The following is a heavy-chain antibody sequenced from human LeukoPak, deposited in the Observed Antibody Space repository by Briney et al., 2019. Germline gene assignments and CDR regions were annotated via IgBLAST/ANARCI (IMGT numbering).Heavy chain of an antibody. V-gene: IGHV4-34*01. CDR2: IDRRGST. CDR1: GASFNNYY. CDR3: ARGPTIFGVVVRAFDY. J-gene: IGHJ4*02. D-gene: IGHD3-3*01. Sequence: SETLSLTCAVYGASFNNYYWSWIRQPPGKGLEWIGEIDRRGSTHYNPSLKSRVTISIDTSNNQFSLNLTSVTAADTAVYCCARGPTIFGVVVRAFDYWGQGSLVTVSP.